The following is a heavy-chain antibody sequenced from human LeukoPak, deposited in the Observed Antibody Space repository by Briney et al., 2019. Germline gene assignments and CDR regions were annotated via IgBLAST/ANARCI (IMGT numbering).Heavy chain of an antibody. D-gene: IGHD2-21*02. CDR1: GYSFTDYY. Sequence: ASVKVSCKTSGYSFTDYYMHWVRQAPGQGLGWMGWINPNSGGTNYAQKFQGRVTMTRDTSISTAYMELSRLRSDDTAVYYCARGRVGGGYSNWFDPWGQGTLVTVSS. V-gene: IGHV1-2*02. CDR3: ARGRVGGGYSNWFDP. CDR2: INPNSGGT. J-gene: IGHJ5*02.